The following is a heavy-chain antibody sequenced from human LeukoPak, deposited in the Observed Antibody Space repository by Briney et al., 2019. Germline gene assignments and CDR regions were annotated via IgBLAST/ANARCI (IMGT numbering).Heavy chain of an antibody. CDR2: IWHDGSNK. D-gene: IGHD3-10*01. V-gene: IGHV3-33*01. CDR1: GFTFNSYA. CDR3: ARDTSGFDY. Sequence: GGSLRLSCAASGFTFNSYAMHWVRQAPGKGLEWVAVIWHDGSNKYYADSVKGRFTISRDNSKNTLYLQMNGLRAEDAAVYYCARDTSGFDYWGQGTLVTVSS. J-gene: IGHJ4*02.